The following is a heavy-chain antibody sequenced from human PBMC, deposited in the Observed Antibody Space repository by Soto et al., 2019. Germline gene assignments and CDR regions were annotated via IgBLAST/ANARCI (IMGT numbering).Heavy chain of an antibody. Sequence: QITLKESGPTLVRPAQTLTLTCDFSGFSLSTYHMGVAWIRQPPGKALEWLALIYWDDDKRYSPSLKDRLAISKDTSSNQVVLTITNMDPGDTATYFCAHAGDYDLLTFDHWGPGTMVTAAS. D-gene: IGHD4-17*01. V-gene: IGHV2-5*02. CDR2: IYWDDDK. J-gene: IGHJ4*02. CDR1: GFSLSTYHMG. CDR3: AHAGDYDLLTFDH.